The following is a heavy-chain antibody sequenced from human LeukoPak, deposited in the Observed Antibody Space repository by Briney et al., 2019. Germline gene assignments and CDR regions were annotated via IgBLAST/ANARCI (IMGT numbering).Heavy chain of an antibody. CDR3: ARDGRRTIPHPYYYYGMDV. J-gene: IGHJ6*02. D-gene: IGHD3-3*01. V-gene: IGHV1-18*01. CDR1: GYTFTSYG. CDR2: ISAYNGNT. Sequence: ASVKVSCKASGYTFTSYGISWVRQAPGQGLEWMGWISAYNGNTNYAQKLQGRVTMTTDTSTSTAYMELRSLRSDDTAVYYCARDGRRTIPHPYYYYGMDVWGQGTTVTVSS.